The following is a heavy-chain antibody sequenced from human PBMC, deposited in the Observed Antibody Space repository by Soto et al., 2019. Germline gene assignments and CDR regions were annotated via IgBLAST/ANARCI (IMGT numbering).Heavy chain of an antibody. CDR2: MNPNSGNT. CDR3: ARCRSGRYGVCQNYMDV. J-gene: IGHJ6*03. D-gene: IGHD2-8*01. CDR1: GYTFTSYD. Sequence: ASVKVSCKASGYTFTSYDINWVRQATGQGLEWMGWMNPNSGNTGYAQKFQGRVTMTRNTSISTAYMELSSLRSEDTAVYYCARCRSGRYGVCQNYMDVWRKGTTVTVSS. V-gene: IGHV1-8*01.